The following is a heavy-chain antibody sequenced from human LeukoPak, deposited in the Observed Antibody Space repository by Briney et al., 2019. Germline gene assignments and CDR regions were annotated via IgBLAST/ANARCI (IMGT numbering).Heavy chain of an antibody. Sequence: GGSLRLSCAASGFTFRKHYMSWIRQAPGRGPEWVAYIGASGSTRYYRDSVNGRFTISRDNSKNTLYLQMNSLRAEDTAVYYCARDGPTTTVVTPYAFDIWGQGTMVTVSS. CDR1: GFTFRKHY. V-gene: IGHV3-11*04. CDR2: IGASGSTR. J-gene: IGHJ3*02. D-gene: IGHD4-23*01. CDR3: ARDGPTTTVVTPYAFDI.